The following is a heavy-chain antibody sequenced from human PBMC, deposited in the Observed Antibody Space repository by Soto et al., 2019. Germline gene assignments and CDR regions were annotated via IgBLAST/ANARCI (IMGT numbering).Heavy chain of an antibody. CDR3: VRRHVSATGIDWFDP. Sequence: QVQLVQSGTEVKKPGASVTVSCKASGYTFTSYGIHWVRQAPGQRLEWMGWINAANCDTKYSPKVQGRVTITRDTSASTAYMELSSPRAEDTAVYYCVRRHVSATGIDWFDPWGQGTLVTVSS. CDR1: GYTFTSYG. J-gene: IGHJ5*02. D-gene: IGHD6-13*01. CDR2: INAANCDT. V-gene: IGHV1-3*01.